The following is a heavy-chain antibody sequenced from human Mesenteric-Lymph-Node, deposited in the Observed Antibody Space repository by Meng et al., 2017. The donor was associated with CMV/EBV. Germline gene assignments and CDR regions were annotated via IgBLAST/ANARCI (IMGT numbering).Heavy chain of an antibody. Sequence: GGSLRLSCAASGFTFSSYWMHWVRQAPGKGLLCVSRINSDGSSTSYADSVKGRFTISRDNAKNTLYLQMNSLRAEDTAVYYCANADGRVPAEYWGQGTLVTVSS. V-gene: IGHV3-74*01. CDR1: GFTFSSYW. J-gene: IGHJ4*02. D-gene: IGHD2-2*01. CDR3: ANADGRVPAEY. CDR2: INSDGSST.